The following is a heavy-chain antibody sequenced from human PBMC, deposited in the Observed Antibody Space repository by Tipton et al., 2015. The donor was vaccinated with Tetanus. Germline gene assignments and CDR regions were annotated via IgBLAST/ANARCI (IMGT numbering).Heavy chain of an antibody. CDR2: LSENGANT. J-gene: IGHJ3*01. D-gene: IGHD3-3*01. CDR1: GFTFSSYA. V-gene: IGHV3-23*01. Sequence: SLRLSCSASGFTFSSYAMSWIRQAPGKGLEWLSSLSENGANTFYADSVKARFTISRDNSKSTLFLQMSSLGADDTAVYYCAKRDNNDYYTGRDVFDVWGQGTMVTVSS. CDR3: AKRDNNDYYTGRDVFDV.